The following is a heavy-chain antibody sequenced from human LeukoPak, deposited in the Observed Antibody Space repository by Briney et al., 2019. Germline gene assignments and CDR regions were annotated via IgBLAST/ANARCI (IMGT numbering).Heavy chain of an antibody. CDR1: GFTFSSYG. CDR3: AKSLEEQLVAGFDY. CDR2: IRGSGGTT. Sequence: PGGSLRLSCAASGFTFSSYGMSWVRQAPGKGLEWVSAIRGSGGTTYYADSVKGRFTISRDNSKNTLYLHMNSLRAEDTAVYYCAKSLEEQLVAGFDYWGQGTLVTVSS. V-gene: IGHV3-23*01. D-gene: IGHD6-13*01. J-gene: IGHJ4*02.